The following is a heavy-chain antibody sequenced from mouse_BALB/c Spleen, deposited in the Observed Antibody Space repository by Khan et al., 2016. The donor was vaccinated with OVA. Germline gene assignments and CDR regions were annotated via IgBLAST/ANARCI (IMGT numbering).Heavy chain of an antibody. CDR2: IWRDGST. D-gene: IGHD2-12*01. V-gene: IGHV2-2*01. CDR1: GFSLITYG. CDR3: ARNSYRYDFTY. J-gene: IGHJ3*01. Sequence: VQLKESGPGLVQPSQSLSITCTVSGFSLITYGVHWVRQSPGKGLEWLGVIWRDGSTDYNAAFISRLSITKDNSKSQVFFKMNSLHADDTAIYYCARNSYRYDFTYWGRGTLVTVSA.